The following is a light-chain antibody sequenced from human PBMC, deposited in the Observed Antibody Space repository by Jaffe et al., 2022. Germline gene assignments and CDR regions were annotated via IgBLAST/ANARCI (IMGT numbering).Light chain of an antibody. J-gene: IGKJ1*01. CDR2: GAS. V-gene: IGKV3-20*01. Sequence: EIVLTQSPGTLSLSPGESVTLSCRASQSVPSDYLAWYQQKPGQAPRLLFYGASHRATGIPDRFSGSGSGTDFTLTVVRLEPEDFAVYYCQQYGDSPRTFGQGTKVEIK. CDR3: QQYGDSPRT. CDR1: QSVPSDY.